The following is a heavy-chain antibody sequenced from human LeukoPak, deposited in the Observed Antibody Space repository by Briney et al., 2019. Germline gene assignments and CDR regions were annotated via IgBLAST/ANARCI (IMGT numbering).Heavy chain of an antibody. CDR1: GYTFTGYY. CDR2: INPNSGGT. V-gene: IGHV1-2*02. Sequence: VASVKVSCKASGYTFTGYYIHWVRQAPGQGLEWMGWINPNSGGTNYAQKFQGRVTMTRDTSISTAYMELSRLRSDDTAVYYCARRALGVAAAGFPFDYWGQGTLVTVSS. J-gene: IGHJ4*02. D-gene: IGHD6-13*01. CDR3: ARRALGVAAAGFPFDY.